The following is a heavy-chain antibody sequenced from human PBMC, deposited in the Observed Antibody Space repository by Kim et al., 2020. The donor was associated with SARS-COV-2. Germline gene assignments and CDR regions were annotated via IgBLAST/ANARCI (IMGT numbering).Heavy chain of an antibody. D-gene: IGHD2-21*02. CDR1: GGSFITSG. Sequence: SVKVSCKASGGSFITSGISWARQAPGQGVEWMGRIIPIFGPANYAQKFQGRVTITADESTGTAYMEMSSLRSDDTAVYYCARDGGVVVTAIEYFDNYYGMDVWGQGTTVTVSS. CDR2: IIPIFGPA. V-gene: IGHV1-69*13. CDR3: ARDGGVVVTAIEYFDNYYGMDV. J-gene: IGHJ6*02.